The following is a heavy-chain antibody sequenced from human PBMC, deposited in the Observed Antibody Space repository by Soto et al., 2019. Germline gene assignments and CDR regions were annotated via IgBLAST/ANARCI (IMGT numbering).Heavy chain of an antibody. V-gene: IGHV1-69*04. CDR3: ARDLGDIVVVPAAMLSFAWFDP. CDR1: GGTFSSYT. J-gene: IGHJ5*02. CDR2: IIPILGIA. D-gene: IGHD2-2*01. Sequence: ASVKVSCKASGGTFSSYTISWVRQAPGQGLEWMGRIIPILGIANYAQKFQGRVTITADKSTSTAYMELSSLRSEDTAVYYCARDLGDIVVVPAAMLSFAWFDPWGQGTLVTVSS.